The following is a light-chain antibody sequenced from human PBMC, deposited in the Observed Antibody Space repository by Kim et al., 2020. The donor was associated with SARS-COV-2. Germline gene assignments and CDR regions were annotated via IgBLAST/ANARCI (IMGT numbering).Light chain of an antibody. CDR2: DAS. J-gene: IGKJ4*01. CDR3: QQRSNWPLT. Sequence: LSPGERATLSGRASQSVTTYLAWYQPKPGQAPRLLIYDASNRATGIPARFSGSESGTDFTLTISSLESEDFADYYCQQRSNWPLTFGGGTKVDIK. CDR1: QSVTTY. V-gene: IGKV3-11*01.